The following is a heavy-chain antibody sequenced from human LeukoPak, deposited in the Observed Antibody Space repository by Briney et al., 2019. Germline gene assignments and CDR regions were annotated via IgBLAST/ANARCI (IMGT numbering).Heavy chain of an antibody. CDR1: GFTFRSYA. Sequence: GGSLRLSCVASGFTFRSYAMSWVRQAPGKGLEWVSVINDNGGSTYFEDSVKGRFTISRDNSKNTLYLQMNSLRAEDTAVYYCAHGYSYGYSAFDIWGQGTMVTVSS. D-gene: IGHD5-18*01. V-gene: IGHV3-23*01. CDR3: AHGYSYGYSAFDI. CDR2: INDNGGST. J-gene: IGHJ3*02.